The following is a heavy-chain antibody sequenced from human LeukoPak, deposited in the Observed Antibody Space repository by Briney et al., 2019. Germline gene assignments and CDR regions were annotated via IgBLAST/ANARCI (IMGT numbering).Heavy chain of an antibody. CDR1: GFTFSSYW. CDR2: IKQDGSEK. D-gene: IGHD3-10*01. V-gene: IGHV3-7*03. CDR3: ARDAYYGPENWFDP. Sequence: GGSLRLSCAASGFTFSSYWMSWVRQAPGKGLEWVANIKQDGSEKYYVDSVKGRFTISRDSAKNSLYLQMNSLRAEDTAVYYCARDAYYGPENWFDPWGQGTLVTVSS. J-gene: IGHJ5*02.